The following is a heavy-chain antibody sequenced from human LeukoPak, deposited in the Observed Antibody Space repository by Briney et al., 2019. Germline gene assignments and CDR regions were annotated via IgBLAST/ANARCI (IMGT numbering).Heavy chain of an antibody. V-gene: IGHV3-21*01. CDR3: ARVLKADNWNDWNRFDP. J-gene: IGHJ5*02. D-gene: IGHD1-1*01. CDR1: GFTFSSYS. CDR2: ISSSSSYI. Sequence: GGSLRLSCAASGFTFSSYSMNWVRQAPGKGLEWVSSISSSSSYIYYADSVKGRFTISRDNAKNSLYLQMNSLRAEDTAVYYCARVLKADNWNDWNRFDPWGQGTLVTVSS.